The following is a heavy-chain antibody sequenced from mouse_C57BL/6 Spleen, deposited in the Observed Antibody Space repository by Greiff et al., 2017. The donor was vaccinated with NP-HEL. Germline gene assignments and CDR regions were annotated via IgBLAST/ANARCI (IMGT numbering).Heavy chain of an antibody. V-gene: IGHV3-6*01. CDR2: ISYDGSN. J-gene: IGHJ4*01. Sequence: VQLKESGPGLVKPSQSLSLTCSVTGYSITSGYYWNWIRQFPGNKLEWMGFISYDGSNKYNPSLKNRISITRDTSKNPFFLKLNSVTTEDTATYYCARETAFYAMDYWGQGTSVTVSS. CDR1: GYSITSGYY. CDR3: ARETAFYAMDY.